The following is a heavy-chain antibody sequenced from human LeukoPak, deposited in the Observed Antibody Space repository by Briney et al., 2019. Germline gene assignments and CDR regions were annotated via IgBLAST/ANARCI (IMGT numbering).Heavy chain of an antibody. J-gene: IGHJ3*02. CDR3: ARHFLVAAAFDI. V-gene: IGHV4-59*08. D-gene: IGHD2-15*01. CDR2: IYYSGST. Sequence: SETLSLTCTVSGGSISSYYWSWIRQPPGKGLEWIGYIYYSGSTNYDPSLKSRVTISVDTSKNQFSLKLSSVTAADTAVYYCARHFLVAAAFDIWGQGTMDTVSS. CDR1: GGSISSYY.